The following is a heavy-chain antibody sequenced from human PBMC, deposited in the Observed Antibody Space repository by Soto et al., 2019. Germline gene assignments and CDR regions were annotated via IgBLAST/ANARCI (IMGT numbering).Heavy chain of an antibody. CDR1: GYTFTSYG. CDR3: ARYADGSGWYYFDY. CDR2: ISAYNGNT. Sequence: ASVKVSCKASGYTFTSYGISWVRQAPGQGLEWMGWISAYNGNTNYAQKLQGRVTMTTDTSTSTAYMELRSLRSDDTAVYYCARYADGSGWYYFDYWGQGTLVTVSS. D-gene: IGHD6-19*01. V-gene: IGHV1-18*04. J-gene: IGHJ4*02.